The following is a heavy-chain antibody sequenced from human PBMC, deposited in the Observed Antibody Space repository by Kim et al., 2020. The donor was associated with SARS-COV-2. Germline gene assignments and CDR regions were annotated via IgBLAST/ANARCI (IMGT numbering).Heavy chain of an antibody. CDR1: GFSISNYA. V-gene: IGHV3-23*05. CDR2: INNGGNP. Sequence: GGSLRLSCEASGFSISNYAMSWVRQAPGKGPEWVAAINNGGNPYYGDSAEGRFTVTSDDAKNTLYLQLNDLRAEDTALYYCSTNHRICGWHHFDYYDYG. J-gene: IGHJ6*01. D-gene: IGHD2-21*01. CDR3: STNHRICGWHHFDYYDYG.